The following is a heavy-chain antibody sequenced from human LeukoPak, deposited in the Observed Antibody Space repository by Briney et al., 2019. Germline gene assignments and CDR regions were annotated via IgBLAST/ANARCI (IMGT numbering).Heavy chain of an antibody. CDR3: ARDREYFDY. D-gene: IGHD5-24*01. J-gene: IGHJ4*02. CDR2: IYYSGNT. V-gene: IGHV4-39*07. CDR1: GGSISSTGYD. Sequence: SETLSLTCTVSGGSISSTGYDWDWIRQPPGKGLEWIGTIYYSGNTYYNPSLNSRVTISVDTSKNQFSLKLSSVTAADTAVYYCARDREYFDYWGQGTLVTVSS.